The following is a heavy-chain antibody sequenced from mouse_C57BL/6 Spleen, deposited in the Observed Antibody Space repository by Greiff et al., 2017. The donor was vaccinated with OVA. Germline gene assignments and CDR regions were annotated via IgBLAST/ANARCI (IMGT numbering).Heavy chain of an antibody. CDR3: ARSEDYDWGSCWFAY. D-gene: IGHD2-4*01. CDR1: GYAFSSSW. Sequence: VKLQESGPELVKPGASVKISCKASGYAFSSSWMNWVKQRPGKGLEWIGRIYPGGGDTKYNGQFTGKATLTADTSSSTAYMQLSSLASEDSAVYFCARSEDYDWGSCWFAYWGQGTLVTVSA. V-gene: IGHV1-82*01. J-gene: IGHJ3*01. CDR2: IYPGGGDT.